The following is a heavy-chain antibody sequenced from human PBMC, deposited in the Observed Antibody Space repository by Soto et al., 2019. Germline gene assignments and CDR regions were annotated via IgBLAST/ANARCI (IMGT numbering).Heavy chain of an antibody. CDR2: IYTSGST. CDR3: ARDSVAAAGRNWFDP. V-gene: IGHV4-4*07. CDR1: GGSISSYY. J-gene: IGHJ5*02. Sequence: SETLSLTCTVSGGSISSYYWSWIRQPAGTGLEWIGRIYTSGSTNYNPSLTRRVTMSVDTSKNQFSLKLSSVTAADTAVYYCARDSVAAAGRNWFDPWGQGTLVTVSS. D-gene: IGHD6-13*01.